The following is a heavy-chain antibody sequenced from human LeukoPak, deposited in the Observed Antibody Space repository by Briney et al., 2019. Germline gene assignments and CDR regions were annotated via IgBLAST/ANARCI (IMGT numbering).Heavy chain of an antibody. CDR1: GFTFSSYE. J-gene: IGHJ4*02. CDR3: ARDAVVVAATRSDY. Sequence: GGSLRLSCAASGFTFSSYEMNWVRQAPGKGLEWVSYIGSSGSTIYYADSVKGRFTISRDNAKNSLYLQMNSLRAEDTAVYYCARDAVVVAATRSDYWGQGTLVTVSS. D-gene: IGHD2-15*01. V-gene: IGHV3-48*03. CDR2: IGSSGSTI.